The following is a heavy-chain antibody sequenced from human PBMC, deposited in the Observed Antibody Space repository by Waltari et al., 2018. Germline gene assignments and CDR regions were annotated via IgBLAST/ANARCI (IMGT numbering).Heavy chain of an antibody. CDR1: GFTFSSYA. Sequence: EVQLLESGGGLVQPGGSLRLSCAASGFTFSSYAMSWVRQAPGKGLEWVSAISGSGGSTYVADSVKGRFTISRDNSKNTLYLQMNSLRAEDTAVYYCAKDPWSYYYDSSGQGGDYWGQGTLVTVSS. CDR2: ISGSGGST. D-gene: IGHD3-22*01. CDR3: AKDPWSYYYDSSGQGGDY. J-gene: IGHJ4*02. V-gene: IGHV3-23*01.